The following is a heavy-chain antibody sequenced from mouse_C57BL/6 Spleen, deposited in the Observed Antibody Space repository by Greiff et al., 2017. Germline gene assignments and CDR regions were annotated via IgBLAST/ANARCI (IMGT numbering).Heavy chain of an antibody. Sequence: QVQLKESGPELVKPGASVKISCKASGYAFSSSWMNWVKQRPGKGLEWIGRIYPGDGDTNYNGKFKGKATLTADKSSSTAYMQLSSLTSEDSAVYFCARSELTGEFAYWGQGTLVTVSA. V-gene: IGHV1-82*01. D-gene: IGHD4-1*01. CDR2: IYPGDGDT. CDR1: GYAFSSSW. CDR3: ARSELTGEFAY. J-gene: IGHJ3*01.